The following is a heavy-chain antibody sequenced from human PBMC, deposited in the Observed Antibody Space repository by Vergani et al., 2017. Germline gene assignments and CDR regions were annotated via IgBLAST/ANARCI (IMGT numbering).Heavy chain of an antibody. CDR2: IKQDGSEK. J-gene: IGHJ6*03. D-gene: IGHD3-9*01. Sequence: EVQLVESGGGLVQPGGSLRLSCAASGFTFSSYWMSWVRQAPGKGLEWVANIKQDGSEKYYVDSVKGRFTISRDNAKNLRYLQMNSLRAEDTAVYYCARVGTYYDILTGYQPSGYMDVWGKGTTVTVSS. CDR1: GFTFSSYW. V-gene: IGHV3-7*03. CDR3: ARVGTYYDILTGYQPSGYMDV.